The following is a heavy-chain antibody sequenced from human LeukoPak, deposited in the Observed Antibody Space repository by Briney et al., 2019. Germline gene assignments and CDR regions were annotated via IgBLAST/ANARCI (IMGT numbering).Heavy chain of an antibody. Sequence: PSETLSLTCTVSGGSISSSSYYWGWIRQPPGKGLEWIGSIYYSGSTYYNPSLKSRVTISVDTSKNQFSLKLSSVTAADTAVYYCARHPKYGSGSWDFDYWGQGTLVTVSS. D-gene: IGHD3-10*01. J-gene: IGHJ4*02. V-gene: IGHV4-39*01. CDR3: ARHPKYGSGSWDFDY. CDR2: IYYSGST. CDR1: GGSISSSSYY.